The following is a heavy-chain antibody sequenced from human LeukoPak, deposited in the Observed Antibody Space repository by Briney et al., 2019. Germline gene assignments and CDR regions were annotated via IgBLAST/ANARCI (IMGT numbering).Heavy chain of an antibody. CDR2: INHSGST. J-gene: IGHJ5*02. V-gene: IGHV4-39*07. D-gene: IGHD2-2*01. CDR1: GGSISSGSYY. CDR3: ARGRGRYCSSTSCRNWFDP. Sequence: SETLSLTCTVSGGSISSGSYYWSWIRQPPGKGLEWIGEINHSGSTNYNPSLKSRVTISVDTSKNQFSLKLSSVTAADTAVYYCARGRGRYCSSTSCRNWFDPWGQGTLVTVSS.